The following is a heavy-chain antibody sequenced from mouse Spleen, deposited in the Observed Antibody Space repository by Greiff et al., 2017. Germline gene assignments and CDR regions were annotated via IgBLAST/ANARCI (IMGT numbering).Heavy chain of an antibody. CDR2: ISSGSSTI. D-gene: IGHD2-10*01. J-gene: IGHJ1*01. CDR1: GFTFSDYG. V-gene: IGHV5-17*01. CDR3: ARPYYGNRNWYFDV. Sequence: EVQGVESGGGLVKPGGSLKLSCAASGFTFSDYGMHWVRQAPEKGLEWVAYISSGSSTIYYADTVKGRFTISRDNAKNTLFLQMTSLRSEDTAMYYCARPYYGNRNWYFDVWGAGTTVTVSS.